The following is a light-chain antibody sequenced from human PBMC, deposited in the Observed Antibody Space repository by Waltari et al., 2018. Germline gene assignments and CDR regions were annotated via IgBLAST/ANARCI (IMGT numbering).Light chain of an antibody. CDR2: DAS. Sequence: DIQMTQSPSSLSASVGDRVTITCQASQDISNYLNWYQQKTGKAPKLLIYDASNLETGVPSRFSGSGSGTDFTFSISSLQPEDIATYYCQTYGDLPPTFGGGTKVEIK. J-gene: IGKJ4*01. V-gene: IGKV1-33*01. CDR3: QTYGDLPPT. CDR1: QDISNY.